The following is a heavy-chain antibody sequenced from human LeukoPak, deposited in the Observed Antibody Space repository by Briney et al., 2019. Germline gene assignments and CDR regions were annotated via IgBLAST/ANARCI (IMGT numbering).Heavy chain of an antibody. CDR1: GFRFSSYA. Sequence: GGSLRLSCAASGFRFSSYARSWVRQAPGKGLEWVSAISGSGGSTYYADSVKGRFTISRDNSKNTLYLQMNSLRAEDTAVYYCAKVNSSSWFQMGAFDIWGQGTMVTVSS. CDR3: AKVNSSSWFQMGAFDI. D-gene: IGHD6-13*01. J-gene: IGHJ3*02. V-gene: IGHV3-23*01. CDR2: ISGSGGST.